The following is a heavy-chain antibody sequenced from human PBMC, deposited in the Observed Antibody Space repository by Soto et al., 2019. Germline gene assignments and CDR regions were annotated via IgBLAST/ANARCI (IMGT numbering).Heavy chain of an antibody. V-gene: IGHV4-34*01. CDR2: INHSGST. J-gene: IGHJ5*02. D-gene: IGHD3-10*01. CDR3: ARDLQYGSGSYYTNWFDP. CDR1: GGSFSGYY. Sequence: SETLSLTCAVYGGSFSGYYWTWIRQPPGTGLEWIGEINHSGSTNYNPSLKSRVTISVDTSKNQFSLKLTSVTAADTAVYYCARDLQYGSGSYYTNWFDPWGQGTLVTVSS.